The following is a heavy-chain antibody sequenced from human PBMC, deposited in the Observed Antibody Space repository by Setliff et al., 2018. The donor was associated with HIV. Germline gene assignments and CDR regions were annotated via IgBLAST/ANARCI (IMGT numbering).Heavy chain of an antibody. CDR2: MNPNSGNT. CDR1: GYTFIGDY. V-gene: IGHV1-8*02. D-gene: IGHD6-19*01. J-gene: IGHJ6*03. Sequence: ASVKVSCKASGYTFIGDYMHWVRQAPGQGLEWMGWMNPNSGNTGYAQKFQGRVTMTRDTSIRTAYMELSSLRSEDTAVYYCARGAWYTSGWYSSRYLDVWGKGTTVTVSS. CDR3: ARGAWYTSGWYSSRYLDV.